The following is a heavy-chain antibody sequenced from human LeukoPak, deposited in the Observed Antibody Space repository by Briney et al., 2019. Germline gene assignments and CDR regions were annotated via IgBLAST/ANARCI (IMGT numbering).Heavy chain of an antibody. CDR1: GGSISSYY. J-gene: IGHJ4*02. Sequence: SETLSLTCTVSGGSISSYYWSWIRQPPGKGLEWIGYIYYSGSTNYNPSLKSRVTISVDTSKNQFSLKLSSVTAADTAVYYCARGPGPFDYWGQGTLVTVSP. V-gene: IGHV4-59*01. CDR3: ARGPGPFDY. CDR2: IYYSGST.